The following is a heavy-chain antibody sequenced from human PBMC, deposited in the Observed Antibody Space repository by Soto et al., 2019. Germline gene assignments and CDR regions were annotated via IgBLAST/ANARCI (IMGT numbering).Heavy chain of an antibody. CDR3: ARARFDSWSQIYYGLDV. V-gene: IGHV4-34*01. D-gene: IGHD3-3*01. CDR2: INHSGAT. J-gene: IGHJ6*02. Sequence: PSETLSLTCAVCGGSFSGYSWTWLRQPPGKGLEWIGEINHSGATDYNPALKSRVTMSADTSKNQFSLRMTSVTAADTAAYYCARARFDSWSQIYYGLDVWGQGTTVTVSS. CDR1: GGSFSGYS.